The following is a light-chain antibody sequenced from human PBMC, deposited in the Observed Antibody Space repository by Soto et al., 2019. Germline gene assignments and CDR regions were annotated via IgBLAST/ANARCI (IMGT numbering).Light chain of an antibody. V-gene: IGKV3-15*01. CDR1: QSVGSN. Sequence: DIVITQSPVTQSVSPGERATLSCSASQSVGSNLAWYQQKPGQTPRLLIYAASTRATGIPARFSGSGSGAEFTLTISSLQSEDFAVYYCQQYSKWLTWTFGQGTKVDIK. CDR3: QQYSKWLTWT. J-gene: IGKJ1*01. CDR2: AAS.